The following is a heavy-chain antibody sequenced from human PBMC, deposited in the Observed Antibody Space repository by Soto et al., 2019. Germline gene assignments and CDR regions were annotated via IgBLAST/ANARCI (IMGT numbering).Heavy chain of an antibody. Sequence: KTWETLSLTCTVSGGSISSSSYYWGWIRQPPGKGLEWIGSIYYSGSTYYNPSLKSRATISVDTSKNQFSLKLSSVTAADTAVYYCARPSGPTLYYYYGMDVWGQGTTVTVSS. V-gene: IGHV4-39*01. J-gene: IGHJ6*02. CDR1: GGSISSSSYY. D-gene: IGHD1-26*01. CDR3: ARPSGPTLYYYYGMDV. CDR2: IYYSGST.